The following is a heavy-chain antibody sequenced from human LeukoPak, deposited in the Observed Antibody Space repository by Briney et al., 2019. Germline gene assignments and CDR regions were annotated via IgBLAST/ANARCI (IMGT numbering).Heavy chain of an antibody. CDR1: EFTFSSYG. D-gene: IGHD3-10*01. J-gene: IGHJ4*02. V-gene: IGHV3-30*18. Sequence: GGSLRLSCAASEFTFSSYGMHWVRQAPGKGLEWVAVISYDGSDKYYVDSVKGRFTISRDKSKNTLYLQMNSLRPEDTAVYYCAKDYLRGGSTGSYPIDYWGQGTLVTVSS. CDR3: AKDYLRGGSTGSYPIDY. CDR2: ISYDGSDK.